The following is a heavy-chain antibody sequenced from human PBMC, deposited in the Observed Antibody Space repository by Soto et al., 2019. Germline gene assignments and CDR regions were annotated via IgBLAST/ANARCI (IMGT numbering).Heavy chain of an antibody. Sequence: SETLSLTCTVSGGSISTYYWSWIRQPPGKGLEWIGYIYYSGSTSYNPSLKSRVTISLDTSKNQFSLKLSFVTAADTAVYYCARGGYNYGHYYPIDVWGQGTTVTVSS. CDR1: GGSISTYY. V-gene: IGHV4-59*01. J-gene: IGHJ6*02. CDR3: ARGGYNYGHYYPIDV. CDR2: IYYSGST. D-gene: IGHD5-18*01.